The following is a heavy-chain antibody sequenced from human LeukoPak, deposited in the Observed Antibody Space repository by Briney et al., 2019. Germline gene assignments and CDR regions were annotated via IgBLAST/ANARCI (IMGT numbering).Heavy chain of an antibody. Sequence: GGSLRLSCAVSGFTVSSNYMSWVRQAPGKGLEWVSVMYSVGSTYYAASVKGRFPISRHNSKNTLYLEINTLRPDDTAVYYCARGGGDYNPFDYWGQGTLVTVSS. CDR3: ARGGGDYNPFDY. D-gene: IGHD4-17*01. CDR1: GFTVSSNY. J-gene: IGHJ4*02. CDR2: MYSVGST. V-gene: IGHV3-53*04.